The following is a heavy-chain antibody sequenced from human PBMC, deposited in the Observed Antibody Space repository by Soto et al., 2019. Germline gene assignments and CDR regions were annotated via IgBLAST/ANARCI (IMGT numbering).Heavy chain of an antibody. Sequence: SETLSLTCTVSGGSISSYYWSWIRQPPGKGLEWIGYIYYSGSTNYNPSLKSRVTISVDTSKNQFSLKLNSVTAADTAVYYCARDLWNYCGADYYPLDVWRQGPTVTSP. CDR1: GGSISSYY. J-gene: IGHJ6*02. V-gene: IGHV4-59*01. D-gene: IGHD2-21*02. CDR2: IYYSGST. CDR3: ARDLWNYCGADYYPLDV.